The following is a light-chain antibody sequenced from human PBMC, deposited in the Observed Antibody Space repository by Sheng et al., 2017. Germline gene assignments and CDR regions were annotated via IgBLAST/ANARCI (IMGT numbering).Light chain of an antibody. CDR3: QQYDNVPLT. V-gene: IGKV1-33*01. J-gene: IGKJ4*01. CDR1: HDISNY. Sequence: DIQMTQSPPSLSASVGDRVTITCQASHDISNYLNWYQQKPGKAPTVLINGASRLERGVPSRFSGSGSGTDFTLTISSLQPEDFATYYCQQYDNVPLTFGGGTKVEIK. CDR2: GAS.